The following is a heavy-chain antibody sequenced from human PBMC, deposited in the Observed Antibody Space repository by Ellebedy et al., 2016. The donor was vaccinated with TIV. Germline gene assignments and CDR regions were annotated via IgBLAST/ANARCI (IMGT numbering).Heavy chain of an antibody. V-gene: IGHV4-34*01. CDR1: GGSFSGYY. J-gene: IGHJ4*02. Sequence: SETLSLXXAVYGGSFSGYYWSWIRQPPGKGLEWIGEINHSGSTNYNPSLKSRVTISVDTSKNQFSLKLSSVTAADTAVYYCARAVAGTLDYWGQGTLVTVSS. D-gene: IGHD6-19*01. CDR2: INHSGST. CDR3: ARAVAGTLDY.